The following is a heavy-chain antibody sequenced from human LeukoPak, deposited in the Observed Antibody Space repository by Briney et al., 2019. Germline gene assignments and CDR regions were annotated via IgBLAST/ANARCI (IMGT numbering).Heavy chain of an antibody. D-gene: IGHD3-10*01. CDR3: VRGPYGSGISNWFDP. CDR2: IYYSGST. V-gene: IGHV4-59*01. CDR1: GGSISSYY. Sequence: SETLSLTCTVSGGSISSYYWSWIRQPPGKGLEWIGYIYYSGSTNYNPPLQSRVTVSVDTSKNQFSLKLTSVTAADTAVYYCVRGPYGSGISNWFDPWGQGTLVIVFS. J-gene: IGHJ5*02.